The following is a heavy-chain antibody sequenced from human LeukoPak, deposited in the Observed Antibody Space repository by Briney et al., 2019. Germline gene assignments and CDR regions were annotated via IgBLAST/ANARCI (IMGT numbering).Heavy chain of an antibody. CDR1: GFTFSSYA. CDR3: ARDSAPFAVDVGPTDY. J-gene: IGHJ4*02. Sequence: GGSLRLSCAASGFTFSSYAMHWVRQAPGKGLEWVAVISYGGSNKYYADSVKGRFTISRDNSKNTLYLQMNSLRAEDTAVYYCARDSAPFAVDVGPTDYWGQGTLVTVSS. D-gene: IGHD1-26*01. CDR2: ISYGGSNK. V-gene: IGHV3-30*04.